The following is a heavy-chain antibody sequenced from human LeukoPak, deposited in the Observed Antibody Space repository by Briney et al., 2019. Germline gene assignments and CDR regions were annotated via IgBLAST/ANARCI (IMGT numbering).Heavy chain of an antibody. V-gene: IGHV1-18*01. CDR3: ARDINGYYYDSHGYYPTGL. Sequence: ASVKVSCKASGYIFTSYGISWVRQAPGQGLQGMGWISVYNGNTNYPQRLQGRVTMPTDTSTTTAYMELRSLRSDDTAVYYCARDINGYYYDSHGYYPTGLWGQGTLVTVSS. CDR2: ISVYNGNT. CDR1: GYIFTSYG. J-gene: IGHJ4*02. D-gene: IGHD3-22*01.